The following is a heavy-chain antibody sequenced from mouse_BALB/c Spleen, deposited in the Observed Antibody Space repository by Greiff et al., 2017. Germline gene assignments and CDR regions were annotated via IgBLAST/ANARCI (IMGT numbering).Heavy chain of an antibody. D-gene: IGHD2-1*01. Sequence: EVQGVESGGGLVKPGGSLKLSCAASGFTFSSYAMSWVRQTPEKRLEWVASISSGGSTYYPDSVKGRFTISRDNARNILYLQMSSLRSEDTAMYYCARDGNYFFAYWGQGTLVTVSA. CDR2: ISSGGST. CDR1: GFTFSSYA. V-gene: IGHV5-6-5*01. CDR3: ARDGNYFFAY. J-gene: IGHJ3*01.